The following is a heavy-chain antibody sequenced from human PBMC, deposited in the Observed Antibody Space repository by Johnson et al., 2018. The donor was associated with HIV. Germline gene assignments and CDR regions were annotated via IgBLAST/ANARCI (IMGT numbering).Heavy chain of an antibody. Sequence: VHLVESGGGVVRPGGSLKLSCAASGFSFDDYGMSWVRQPPGKGLEWVSGIDWNGGSTSYADSVRGRFTISRDSSKNTLYLQMNSLRVEDTAVYYCTRRSPYDAFDIWGQGTMVTVSS. CDR1: GFSFDDYG. CDR2: IDWNGGST. J-gene: IGHJ3*02. CDR3: TRRSPYDAFDI. V-gene: IGHV3-20*04.